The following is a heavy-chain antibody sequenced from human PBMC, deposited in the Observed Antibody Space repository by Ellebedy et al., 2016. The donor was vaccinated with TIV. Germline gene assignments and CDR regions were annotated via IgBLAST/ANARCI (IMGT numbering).Heavy chain of an antibody. D-gene: IGHD5-12*01. Sequence: PGGSLRLSCAASGFTFSTYWMGWVRQAAGKGLEWVATINQGGSETYYVDSVKGRFTISRDNSKNSLYLQMNSLRADDTALYYCASAARGSGAYESFWGQGTLVTVSS. CDR2: INQGGSET. V-gene: IGHV3-7*01. CDR1: GFTFSTYW. CDR3: ASAARGSGAYESF. J-gene: IGHJ4*02.